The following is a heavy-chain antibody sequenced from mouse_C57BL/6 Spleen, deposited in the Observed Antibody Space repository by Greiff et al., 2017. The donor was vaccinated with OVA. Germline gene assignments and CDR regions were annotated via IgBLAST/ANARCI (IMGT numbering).Heavy chain of an antibody. CDR2: ISSGGSYT. D-gene: IGHD1-1*01. CDR1: GFTFSSYG. CDR3: ATLSITTVGATDY. Sequence: EVQLVESGGDLVKPGGSLKLSCAASGFTFSSYGMSWVRQTPDKRLEWVATISSGGSYTYYPDSVKGRFTISRDNAKNTLYLQMSSLKSEDTAMYYCATLSITTVGATDYWGQGTTLTVSS. J-gene: IGHJ2*01. V-gene: IGHV5-6*01.